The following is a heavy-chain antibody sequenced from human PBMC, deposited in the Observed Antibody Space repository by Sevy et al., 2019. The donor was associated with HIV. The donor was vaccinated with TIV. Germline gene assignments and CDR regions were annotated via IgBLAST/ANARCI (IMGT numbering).Heavy chain of an antibody. CDR3: ATARFDI. CDR1: GFDFSSHW. J-gene: IGHJ4*02. CDR2: MNTDGSST. V-gene: IGHV3-74*01. Sequence: GGSLRLSCEASGFDFSSHWMQWVRQAPGKGLVWVSRMNTDGSSTNYADSVKGRFTISRVNAKNTLYLEMNNLRDEDTALYYCATARFDIWGPGTLVTVSS.